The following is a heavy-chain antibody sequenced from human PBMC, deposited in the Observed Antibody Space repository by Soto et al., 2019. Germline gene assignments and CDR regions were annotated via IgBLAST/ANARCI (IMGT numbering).Heavy chain of an antibody. Sequence: QISWKGSGPTLVKPTQTLTLTCTFAGFSLTGSGVGVGWIRQPPGKALEWLALIYWDDDKRYSPSLKSRLTITKDTSKNQVALTVTNMDPVDTATYYCARFLWSDTSLYYFDYWGQGTLVTVSS. CDR1: GFSLTGSGVG. J-gene: IGHJ4*02. CDR2: IYWDDDK. CDR3: ARFLWSDTSLYYFDY. D-gene: IGHD3-3*01. V-gene: IGHV2-5*02.